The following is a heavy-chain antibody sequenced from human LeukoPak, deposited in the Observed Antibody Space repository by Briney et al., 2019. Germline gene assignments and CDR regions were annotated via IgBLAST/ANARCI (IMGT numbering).Heavy chain of an antibody. D-gene: IGHD3-10*01. Sequence: SETLSLTCTVSGGSISSYYWSWIRQPSGKGLEWIGYIYYSGSTNYNPSLKSRVTISVDTSKNQFSLKLSSVTAADTAVYYCASGRGLPPPFDYWGQGTLVTVSS. J-gene: IGHJ4*02. CDR3: ASGRGLPPPFDY. CDR2: IYYSGST. V-gene: IGHV4-59*01. CDR1: GGSISSYY.